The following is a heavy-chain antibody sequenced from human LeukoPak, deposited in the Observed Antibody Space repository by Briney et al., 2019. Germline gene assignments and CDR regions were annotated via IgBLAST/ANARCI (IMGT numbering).Heavy chain of an antibody. CDR2: INPNSGGT. D-gene: IGHD3-22*01. V-gene: IGHV1-2*02. Sequence: ASVKVSCKASGYTFTGYYMHWVRQAPGQGLEWMGWINPNSGGTNYAQKFQGRVTMTRDTSISTAYMELSRLRSDDTAVYYCARGGTYYYDSSGYYYVPTSHVSEYFQHWGQGTLVTVSS. J-gene: IGHJ1*01. CDR3: ARGGTYYYDSSGYYYVPTSHVSEYFQH. CDR1: GYTFTGYY.